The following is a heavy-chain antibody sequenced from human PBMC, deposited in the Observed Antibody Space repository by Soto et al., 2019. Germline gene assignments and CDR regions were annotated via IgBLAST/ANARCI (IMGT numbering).Heavy chain of an antibody. V-gene: IGHV4-59*08. J-gene: IGHJ4*02. Sequence: SETLSLTCTVSGGSISSYYWSWIRQPPGKGLEWIGYIYYSGSTNYNPSLKSRVTISVDTSKNQFSLKLNSMTAADTAVYYCARPRSSGYAGEFDYWGQGTLVTVSS. CDR3: ARPRSSGYAGEFDY. CDR2: IYYSGST. CDR1: GGSISSYY. D-gene: IGHD3-22*01.